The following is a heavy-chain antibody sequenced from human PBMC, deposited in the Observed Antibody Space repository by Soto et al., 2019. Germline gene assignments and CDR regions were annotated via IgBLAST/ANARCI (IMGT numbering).Heavy chain of an antibody. J-gene: IGHJ4*02. CDR2: SSPRGDTI. V-gene: IGHV3-48*02. Sequence: GGSLRLSCVASGFSLANYPMNWVRQTPGKCLEWISYSSPRGDTIYYADSVEGRFTISRDNARSSLSLHMSSLRDEDSALYYCAKGPHTNVGWPYYFESWGQGXPVTVYS. D-gene: IGHD6-19*01. CDR3: AKGPHTNVGWPYYFES. CDR1: GFSLANYP.